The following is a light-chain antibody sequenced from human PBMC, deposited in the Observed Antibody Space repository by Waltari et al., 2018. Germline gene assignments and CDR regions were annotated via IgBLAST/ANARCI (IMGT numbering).Light chain of an antibody. J-gene: IGKJ4*01. CDR2: DAS. CDR1: QGISSF. V-gene: IGKV3-11*01. CDR3: QQRTNWPS. Sequence: IVLPQSPATLSLSPGERATLSCRASQGISSFLAWYQQKPGQAPRLLVYDASNRATGIPARFSGSGSGADFTLTISSLEPEDFAVYYCQQRTNWPSFGGGTRVELK.